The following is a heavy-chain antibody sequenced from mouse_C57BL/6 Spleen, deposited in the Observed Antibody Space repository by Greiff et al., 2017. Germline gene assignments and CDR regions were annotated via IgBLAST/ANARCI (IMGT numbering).Heavy chain of an antibody. Sequence: QVHVKQPGAELVRPGSSVKLSCKASGYTFTSYWMHWVKQRPIQGLEWIGNIDPSDSETHYNQKFKDKATLTVDKSSSTAYMQLSSLTSEDSAVYYCARGDLLLTLYFDYWGQGTTLTVSS. J-gene: IGHJ2*01. V-gene: IGHV1-52*01. CDR3: ARGDLLLTLYFDY. D-gene: IGHD1-1*01. CDR1: GYTFTSYW. CDR2: IDPSDSET.